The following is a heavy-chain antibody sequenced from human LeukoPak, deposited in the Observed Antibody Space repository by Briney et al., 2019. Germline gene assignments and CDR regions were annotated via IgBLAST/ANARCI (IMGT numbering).Heavy chain of an antibody. V-gene: IGHV3-23*01. CDR1: GFTFSSYG. D-gene: IGHD3-16*01. CDR3: AKGRRRWGQQDAFDI. Sequence: GGSLRLSCAASGFTFSSYGMSWVRQAPGKGLEWVSAISGSGGSTYYADSVKGRFTISRDNSKNTLYLQMNSLRAEDTAVYYCAKGRRRWGQQDAFDIWGQGTMVTVSS. J-gene: IGHJ3*02. CDR2: ISGSGGST.